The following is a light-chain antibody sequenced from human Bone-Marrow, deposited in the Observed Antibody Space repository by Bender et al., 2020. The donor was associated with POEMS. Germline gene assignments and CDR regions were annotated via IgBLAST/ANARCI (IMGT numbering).Light chain of an antibody. Sequence: QSALTQPASVSGSPGQSITISCTGTSGDVGSYNHVSWYLQHPGKAPKLMIYDVTNRPSGVSNRFSGSKSGNTASLTISGLQAEDEADYYCSSYTSSSHVVFGGGTKLTVL. V-gene: IGLV2-14*03. CDR2: DVT. CDR3: SSYTSSSHVV. CDR1: SGDVGSYNH. J-gene: IGLJ2*01.